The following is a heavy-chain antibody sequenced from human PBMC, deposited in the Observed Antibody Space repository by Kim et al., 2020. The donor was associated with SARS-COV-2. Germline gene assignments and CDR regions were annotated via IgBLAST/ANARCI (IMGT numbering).Heavy chain of an antibody. Sequence: GGSLRLSCAASGFTFDDYAMHWVRQAPGKGLEWVSGISWNSGSIGYADSVKGRFTISRDNAKNSLYLQMNSLRAEDTALYYCAKGRGGVIINLGFTWGQGTLVTVSS. CDR1: GFTFDDYA. V-gene: IGHV3-9*01. CDR2: ISWNSGSI. J-gene: IGHJ5*02. CDR3: AKGRGGVIINLGFT. D-gene: IGHD3-10*01.